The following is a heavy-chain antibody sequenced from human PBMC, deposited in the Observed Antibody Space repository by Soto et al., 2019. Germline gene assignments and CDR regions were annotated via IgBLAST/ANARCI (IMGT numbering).Heavy chain of an antibody. CDR2: ISYDGSNK. CDR1: GFTFSSYA. J-gene: IGHJ5*02. CDR3: ARDGSGSGSYFWFDP. D-gene: IGHD1-26*01. V-gene: IGHV3-30-3*01. Sequence: QVQLVESGGGVVQPGRSLRLSCAASGFTFSSYAMHWVRQAPGKGLEWVAVISYDGSNKYYADSVKGRFTISRDNSKNTLYLQMNSLRAEDTAVYYCARDGSGSGSYFWFDPWGQGTLVTVSS.